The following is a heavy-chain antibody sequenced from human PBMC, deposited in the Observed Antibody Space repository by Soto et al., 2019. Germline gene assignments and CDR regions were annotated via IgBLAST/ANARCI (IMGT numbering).Heavy chain of an antibody. CDR3: AKGTPSLVVVPAAIDY. D-gene: IGHD2-2*01. CDR2: ISYDGSNK. Sequence: QVQLVESGGGVVQPGRSLRLSCAASGFTFSSYGMHWVRQAPGKGLEWVAVISYDGSNKYYADSVKGRFTISRDNSKNXLYLQMNSLRAEDTAVYYCAKGTPSLVVVPAAIDYWGQGTLVTVSS. V-gene: IGHV3-30*18. CDR1: GFTFSSYG. J-gene: IGHJ4*02.